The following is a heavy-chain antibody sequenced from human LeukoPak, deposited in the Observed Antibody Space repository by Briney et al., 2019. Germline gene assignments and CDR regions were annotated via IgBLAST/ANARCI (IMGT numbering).Heavy chain of an antibody. J-gene: IGHJ4*02. CDR2: ISYDGSNK. V-gene: IGHV3-30-3*01. D-gene: IGHD3-9*01. CDR3: ARNDRYFHWLSIGYYFDY. Sequence: GGSLRLSCAASGFTFSSYAMHWVRQAPGRGLEWVAVISYDGSNKYYADSVKGRFTISRDNSKNTLYLQMNSLRAEDTAVYYCARNDRYFHWLSIGYYFDYWGQGTLVTVSS. CDR1: GFTFSSYA.